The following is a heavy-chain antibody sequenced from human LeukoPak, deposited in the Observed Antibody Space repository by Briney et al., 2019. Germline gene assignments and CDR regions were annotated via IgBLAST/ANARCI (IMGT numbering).Heavy chain of an antibody. Sequence: ASVKVSCKAAGYTFTSYYMHWGRQAPGQGLEWMGIINPSGGSTSYAQKFQGRVTMTRDTSTSTVYMELSSLRSEDTAVYYCARKTYDSSGLIPHPGVFDIWGQGTMVTVSS. CDR1: GYTFTSYY. D-gene: IGHD3-22*01. CDR3: ARKTYDSSGLIPHPGVFDI. CDR2: INPSGGST. J-gene: IGHJ3*02. V-gene: IGHV1-46*01.